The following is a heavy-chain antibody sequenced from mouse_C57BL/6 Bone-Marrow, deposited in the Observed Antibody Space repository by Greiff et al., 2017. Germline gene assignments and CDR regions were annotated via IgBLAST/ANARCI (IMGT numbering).Heavy chain of an antibody. CDR3: ARGQLRLQVDY. V-gene: IGHV3-6*01. J-gene: IGHJ2*01. Sequence: EVKLQESGPGLVKPSQSLSLTCSVTCYSITSGYYWNWLRQFPGNKLEWMGYISYDGSNNYNPPLKNRISITRATSMNQFFLKLNTVPTEDTATYYCARGQLRLQVDYWGQGTTLTVSS. CDR2: ISYDGSN. D-gene: IGHD3-2*02. CDR1: CYSITSGYY.